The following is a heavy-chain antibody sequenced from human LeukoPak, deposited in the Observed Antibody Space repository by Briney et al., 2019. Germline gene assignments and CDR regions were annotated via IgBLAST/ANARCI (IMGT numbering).Heavy chain of an antibody. CDR1: GFTFSSYL. CDR3: ARSSAYAFDF. J-gene: IGHJ4*02. Sequence: GGSLRLSCAASGFTFSSYLMTWVRPAPGKGVEWVANIKQDGSEKYYVDSMKGRFTISRDNAKNSLYLQMNSLRAEDTAVYYCARSSAYAFDFCGQGTLVTVSS. CDR2: IKQDGSEK. D-gene: IGHD5-12*01. V-gene: IGHV3-7*01.